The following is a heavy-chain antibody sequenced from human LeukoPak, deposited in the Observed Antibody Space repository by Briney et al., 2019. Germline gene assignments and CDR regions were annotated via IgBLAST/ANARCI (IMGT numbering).Heavy chain of an antibody. D-gene: IGHD3-9*01. CDR1: GFTFSSYA. CDR3: AKAQFGFDILTGPDY. J-gene: IGHJ4*02. Sequence: GGSLRLSCAASGFTFSSYAMSWVRQAPGKGLEWVSAISGSGGSAYYADSVKGRFTISRDNSKNTLYLQMNSLRAEDTAVYYCAKAQFGFDILTGPDYWGQGTLVTVSS. CDR2: ISGSGGSA. V-gene: IGHV3-23*01.